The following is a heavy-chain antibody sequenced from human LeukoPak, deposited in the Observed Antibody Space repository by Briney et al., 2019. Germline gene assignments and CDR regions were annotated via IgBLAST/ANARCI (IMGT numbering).Heavy chain of an antibody. D-gene: IGHD3-22*01. CDR2: ISSSGSTI. J-gene: IGHJ3*02. Sequence: GGSLRLSCAASGFTFSDYYMSWIRQAPGKGLEWVSYISSSGSTIYYADSVKGRFTISRDNAKNSLYLQMNSLRAEDTAVYYCARSISPDYYDSSGYSSALGAFDIWGKGTMVTVSS. CDR1: GFTFSDYY. CDR3: ARSISPDYYDSSGYSSALGAFDI. V-gene: IGHV3-11*01.